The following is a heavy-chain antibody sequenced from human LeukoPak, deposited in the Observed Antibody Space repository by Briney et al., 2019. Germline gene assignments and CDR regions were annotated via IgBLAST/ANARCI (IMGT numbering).Heavy chain of an antibody. CDR3: ARVDAEGSGVKYFDY. Sequence: ASVKVSCKACGYTFTNYYMHWVRQAPGQGLEWMGIINPSGGSTSYAQKFQGRVTMTRDTSTSTVYMELSSLRSEDTAVYFCARVDAEGSGVKYFDYWGQGTLVTVSS. J-gene: IGHJ4*02. CDR1: GYTFTNYY. V-gene: IGHV1-46*01. D-gene: IGHD3-10*01. CDR2: INPSGGST.